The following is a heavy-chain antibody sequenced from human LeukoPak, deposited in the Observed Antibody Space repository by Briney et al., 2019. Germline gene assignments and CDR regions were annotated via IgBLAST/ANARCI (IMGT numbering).Heavy chain of an antibody. D-gene: IGHD5-18*01. Sequence: GGTLRLSCAASGFTFSSYGMSWVRQAPGKGLEWVSAISGSGGSTYYADSVKGRFTISRDNSKNTLYLQMNSLRAEDMAVYYCAREGIQLWKVIDYWGQGTLVTVSS. J-gene: IGHJ4*02. CDR3: AREGIQLWKVIDY. CDR2: ISGSGGST. V-gene: IGHV3-23*01. CDR1: GFTFSSYG.